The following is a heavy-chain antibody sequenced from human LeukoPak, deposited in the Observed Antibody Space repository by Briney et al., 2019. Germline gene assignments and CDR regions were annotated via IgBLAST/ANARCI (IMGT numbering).Heavy chain of an antibody. D-gene: IGHD4-17*01. CDR1: GYTFTGYY. Sequence: ASVKVSCKASGYTFTGYYMHWVRQAPGQGLEWMGWINPNSGGTNYAQKFQGRATMTRDTSISTAYMELSRLRSDDTAVYYCARELRGGITVTTANAFDIWGQGTMVTVSS. CDR3: ARELRGGITVTTANAFDI. CDR2: INPNSGGT. J-gene: IGHJ3*02. V-gene: IGHV1-2*02.